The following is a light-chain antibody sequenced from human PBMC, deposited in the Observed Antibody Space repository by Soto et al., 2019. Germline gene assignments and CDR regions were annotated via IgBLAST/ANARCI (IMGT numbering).Light chain of an antibody. CDR3: SSYAGSNTYV. CDR1: SSDVGGYNY. Sequence: QSALTQPPSASGSPGQSVTISCTGTSSDVGGYNYVSWYQHHPGKAPKLIIYEVTKRPSGVPDRFSGSKSGTTASLTVSGLQAEDEADNFCSSYAGSNTYVFGTGTKVTLL. J-gene: IGLJ1*01. CDR2: EVT. V-gene: IGLV2-8*01.